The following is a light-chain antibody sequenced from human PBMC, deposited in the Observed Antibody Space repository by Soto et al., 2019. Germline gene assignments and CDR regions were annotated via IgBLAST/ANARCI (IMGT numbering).Light chain of an antibody. V-gene: IGKV3-15*01. J-gene: IGKJ4*01. CDR3: QQYYNWPPLT. CDR2: GAS. CDR1: QSVSNN. Sequence: EIVMTQSPATLSVSPGERATLSCRASQSVSNNLAWYQQKPGQAPRLLISGASTRATGIPARFSASGSGTEFTLTICSLQSEDVAVYYCQQYYNWPPLTFGGGTKVEIK.